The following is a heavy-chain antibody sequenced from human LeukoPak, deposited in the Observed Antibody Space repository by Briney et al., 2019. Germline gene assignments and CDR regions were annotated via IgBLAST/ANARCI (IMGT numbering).Heavy chain of an antibody. D-gene: IGHD2-15*01. Sequence: GGSLRLSCAASGFTFSSYSMNWVRQAPGKGLERVSSISSSSSYTYYADSVKGRFTISRDNAKNSLYLQMNSLRAEDTAVYYCARDHDEVAIYYYYGMDVWGQGTTVTVSS. CDR3: ARDHDEVAIYYYYGMDV. V-gene: IGHV3-21*01. CDR1: GFTFSSYS. CDR2: ISSSSSYT. J-gene: IGHJ6*02.